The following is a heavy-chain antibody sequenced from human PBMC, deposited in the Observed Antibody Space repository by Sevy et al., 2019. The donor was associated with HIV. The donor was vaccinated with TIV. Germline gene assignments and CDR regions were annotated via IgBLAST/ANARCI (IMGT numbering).Heavy chain of an antibody. V-gene: IGHV3-7*01. CDR2: IKQDAGQK. CDR1: GFTFSKYW. D-gene: IGHD1-26*01. Sequence: GGSLRLSCAASGFTFSKYWMGWVRQAPGKGLEWVANIKQDAGQKYYVDSVKGRFTISRDNAKNSLYLQMNSLRAEDTAVYFCARDDGSYYLHYWGQGTLVTVSS. CDR3: ARDDGSYYLHY. J-gene: IGHJ4*02.